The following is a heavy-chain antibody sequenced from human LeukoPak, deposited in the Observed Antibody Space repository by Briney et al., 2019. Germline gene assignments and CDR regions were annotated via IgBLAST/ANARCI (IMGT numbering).Heavy chain of an antibody. Sequence: SVKVSCKASGYTFTSYGISWVRQAPGQGLEWMGGIIPIFGTANYAQKFQGRVTITADESTSTAYMELSSLRSEDTAVYYCARGWRDMVRGVIMTYFDYWGQGTLVTVSS. V-gene: IGHV1-69*13. D-gene: IGHD3-10*01. CDR2: IIPIFGTA. J-gene: IGHJ4*02. CDR1: GYTFTSYG. CDR3: ARGWRDMVRGVIMTYFDY.